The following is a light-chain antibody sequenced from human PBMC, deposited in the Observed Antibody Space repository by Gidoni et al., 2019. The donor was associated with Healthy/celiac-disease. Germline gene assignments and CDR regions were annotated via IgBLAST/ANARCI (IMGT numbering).Light chain of an antibody. CDR3: QQYDNLPRT. V-gene: IGKV1-33*01. CDR1: QDISNY. CDR2: DAS. J-gene: IGKJ1*01. Sequence: DIQMTQSPSSLSAYVGDRVTITCQASQDISNYLNWYQQKPGKAPKLLIYDASNLETGVPSRFSGSGSGTDFTFTISSLQPEDIATYYCQQYDNLPRTCGQGTKVEIK.